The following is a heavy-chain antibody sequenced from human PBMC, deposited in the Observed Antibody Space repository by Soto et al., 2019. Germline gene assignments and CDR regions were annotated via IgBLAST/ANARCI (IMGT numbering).Heavy chain of an antibody. D-gene: IGHD3-22*01. J-gene: IGHJ4*02. V-gene: IGHV3-23*01. CDR2: ISGSGGST. CDR1: GFTFSSYA. CDR3: AKDSKWYYYDSSGYNYFDY. Sequence: GGSLRLSCAASGFTFSSYAMSWVRQAPGKGLEWVSAISGSGGSTYYADSVKGRFTISRDNSKNTLYLQMNSLRAEDTAVYYCAKDSKWYYYDSSGYNYFDYWGQGTLVTVSS.